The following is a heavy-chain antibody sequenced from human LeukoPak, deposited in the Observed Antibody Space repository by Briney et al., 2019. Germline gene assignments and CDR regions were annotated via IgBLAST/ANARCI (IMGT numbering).Heavy chain of an antibody. CDR2: ISSSSSTI. J-gene: IGHJ4*02. CDR3: AVYGFDWLLSIDY. V-gene: IGHV3-48*04. Sequence: GGSLRLSCAASGFTFSSYSMNWVRQAPGKGLEWVSYISSSSSTIYYADSVKGRFTISRDNAKDSLYLQMNSLRAEDTAVYYCAVYGFDWLLSIDYWGQGTLVTVSS. D-gene: IGHD3-9*01. CDR1: GFTFSSYS.